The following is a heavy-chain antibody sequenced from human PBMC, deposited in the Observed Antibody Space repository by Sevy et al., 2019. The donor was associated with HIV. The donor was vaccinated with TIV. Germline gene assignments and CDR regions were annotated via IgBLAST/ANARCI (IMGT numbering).Heavy chain of an antibody. Sequence: GGSLRLSCAASGFTFSNYWMSWVRQAPGKGLEWVANIKRDGSEKYYVASVKGRFTIYRDNAKNSLYLQMNSLRAEDTAVYYCARDCSSTSCLWGMDVWGQGTTVTVSS. V-gene: IGHV3-7*03. D-gene: IGHD2-2*01. CDR2: IKRDGSEK. CDR3: ARDCSSTSCLWGMDV. J-gene: IGHJ6*02. CDR1: GFTFSNYW.